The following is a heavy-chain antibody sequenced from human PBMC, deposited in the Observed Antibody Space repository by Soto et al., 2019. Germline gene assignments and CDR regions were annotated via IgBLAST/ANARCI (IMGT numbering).Heavy chain of an antibody. CDR1: GYTFTDYY. J-gene: IGHJ4*02. CDR3: ARQYCRHGTCYFDY. D-gene: IGHD2-15*01. V-gene: IGHV1-2*02. Sequence: GASVKVSCKTSGYTFTDYYIHWVRQAPGQGLEWMGWINPKSGGTDYAQNFQGRVTMTRDTSISTAYTELSRLGSDDTAVYYCARQYCRHGTCYFDYWGQGTLVTVSS. CDR2: INPKSGGT.